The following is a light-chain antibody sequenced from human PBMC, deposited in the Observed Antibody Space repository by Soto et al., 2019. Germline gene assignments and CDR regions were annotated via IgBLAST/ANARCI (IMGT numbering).Light chain of an antibody. CDR2: EVS. CDR3: SSYAVSLYV. V-gene: IGLV2-8*01. J-gene: IGLJ1*01. CDR1: SSDVGGYNY. Sequence: QSALTQPPSASGSPGQSVTISCTGTSSDVGGYNYVSWYQQHPGKAPKLLIYEVSKRPSGVPDRFSGSKSGNTASLTVSRLQAEDEADYYCSSYAVSLYVFGRGTKLTVL.